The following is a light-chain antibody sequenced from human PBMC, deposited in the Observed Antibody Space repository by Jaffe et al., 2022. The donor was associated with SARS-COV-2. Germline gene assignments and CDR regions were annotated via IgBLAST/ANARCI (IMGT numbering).Light chain of an antibody. CDR1: QSISTH. Sequence: EIVMTQSPATLSVSPGERATLSCRASQSISTHLAWYQQKPGQPPRLLIYGASTRAAGIPARFGGSGSGTEFILTISSLQSEDFAVYYCQHYNVWPPYTFGQGTKLEI. V-gene: IGKV3-15*01. CDR3: QHYNVWPPYT. CDR2: GAS. J-gene: IGKJ2*01.